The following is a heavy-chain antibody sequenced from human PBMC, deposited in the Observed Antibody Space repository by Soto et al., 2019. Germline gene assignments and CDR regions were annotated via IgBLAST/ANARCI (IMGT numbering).Heavy chain of an antibody. J-gene: IGHJ3*02. CDR3: ARDVSPGSSSLYLDAFDI. CDR1: GFTLSAYW. D-gene: IGHD6-13*01. CDR2: INRDGSKK. V-gene: IGHV3-7*05. Sequence: EVQLEESGGDLVQPGGSLRLSCAASGFTLSAYWMTWVRQAPGKGLEWVANINRDGSKKSYLDSVRGRFTISRDNVGNSLYLQMDRLRADYTALYYCARDVSPGSSSLYLDAFDIWGQGTKVTVSS.